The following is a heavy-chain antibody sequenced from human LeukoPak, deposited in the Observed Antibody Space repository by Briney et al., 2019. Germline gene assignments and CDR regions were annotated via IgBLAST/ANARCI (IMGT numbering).Heavy chain of an antibody. Sequence: SGTLSLTCAVSGGSITSTNWWSWVRQPPGKGLERIGDMYHGGSTNYNPSLKSRLTISVDTSKNQFSLKLSSVTAADTAVYYCARVDGNLAFDYWGQGTLVTVSS. CDR1: GGSITSTNW. J-gene: IGHJ4*02. CDR2: MYHGGST. D-gene: IGHD1-14*01. CDR3: ARVDGNLAFDY. V-gene: IGHV4-4*02.